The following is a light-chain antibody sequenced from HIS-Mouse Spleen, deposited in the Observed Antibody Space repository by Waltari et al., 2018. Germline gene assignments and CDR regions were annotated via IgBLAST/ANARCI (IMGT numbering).Light chain of an antibody. CDR1: RSDVGSYHL. Sequence: QSALTQPASVSGSPGQSIPIPCTGPRSDVGSYHLVACYQQHPGKAPKLMIYEGSKRPSGVSNRFSGSKSGNTASLTISGLQAEDEADYYCCSYAGSSTVVFGGGTKLTVL. CDR3: CSYAGSSTVV. J-gene: IGLJ2*01. V-gene: IGLV2-23*01. CDR2: EGS.